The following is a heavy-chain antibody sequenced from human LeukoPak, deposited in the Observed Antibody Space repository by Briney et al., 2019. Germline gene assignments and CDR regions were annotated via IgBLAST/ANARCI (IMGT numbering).Heavy chain of an antibody. V-gene: IGHV1-24*01. CDR1: GYTLNDIS. J-gene: IGHJ5*02. Sequence: ASVKVSCKISGYTLNDISMHWVRQPPGKGLEWMGGVDPGDGQRVYAQKFQGRVTMTEDTSTNTAYMELSRLRSEDTAVYYCAAVSGHYTLLDAWGQGALVTVST. D-gene: IGHD4-11*01. CDR3: AAVSGHYTLLDA. CDR2: VDPGDGQR.